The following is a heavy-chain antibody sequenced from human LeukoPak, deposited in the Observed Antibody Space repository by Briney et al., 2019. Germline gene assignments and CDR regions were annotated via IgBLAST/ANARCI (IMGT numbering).Heavy chain of an antibody. CDR1: GFTFSSYS. CDR2: ISSSSSYI. J-gene: IGHJ4*02. Sequence: PGGSLRLSCAASGFTFSSYSMNWVRQAPGKGLEWVSSISSSSSYIYYADSVKGRFTISRDNAKNSLYLQMNSLRAEDTAVYYCARDRRVLIGDCIYYDSSGYYGEGCHDVPFDYWGQGTLVTVSS. V-gene: IGHV3-21*01. D-gene: IGHD3-22*01. CDR3: ARDRRVLIGDCIYYDSSGYYGEGCHDVPFDY.